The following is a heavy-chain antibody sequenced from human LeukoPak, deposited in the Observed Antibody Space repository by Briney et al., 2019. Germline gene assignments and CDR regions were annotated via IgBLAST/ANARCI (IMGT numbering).Heavy chain of an antibody. CDR3: ARKAVVGSYFDY. D-gene: IGHD4-23*01. CDR1: GFSFDTYA. Sequence: GGSLRLSCAASGFSFDTYAMHWVRQAPGQGLEWVALIWHDGSHKFYSNSVRGQFTISRDNAKNSLYLQMNSLRAEDTAVYYCARKAVVGSYFDYWGQGTPVTVSS. J-gene: IGHJ4*02. V-gene: IGHV3-33*01. CDR2: IWHDGSHK.